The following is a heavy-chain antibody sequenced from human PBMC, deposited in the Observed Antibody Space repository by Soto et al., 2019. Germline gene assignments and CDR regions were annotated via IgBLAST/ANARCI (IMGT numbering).Heavy chain of an antibody. CDR2: IYTSGST. V-gene: IGHV4-4*07. J-gene: IGHJ6*02. CDR1: GGSISSYY. D-gene: IGHD2-2*01. Sequence: SETLSLTCTVSGGSISSYYWSWIRQPAGKGLEWIGRIYTSGSTNYNPSLKSRVTMSVDKSTTTAYLQWSSLKASDTAIYYCARLNQLQPSYGMDVWGQGTTVTVSS. CDR3: ARLNQLQPSYGMDV.